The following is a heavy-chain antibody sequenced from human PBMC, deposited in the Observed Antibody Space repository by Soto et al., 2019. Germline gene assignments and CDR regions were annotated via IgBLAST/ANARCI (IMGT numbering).Heavy chain of an antibody. CDR3: ARDHIVVVPAAIPLYYYYGMDV. J-gene: IGHJ6*02. CDR2: IYYSGST. V-gene: IGHV4-30-4*01. CDR1: GGSISSGDYS. D-gene: IGHD2-2*01. Sequence: SETLSLTCTVSGGSISSGDYSWSWIRQPPGKGLEWIGYIYYSGSTYYNPSLKSRVTISVDTSKNQFSLKLSSVTAADTAVYYCARDHIVVVPAAIPLYYYYGMDVWGQGTTVTVSS.